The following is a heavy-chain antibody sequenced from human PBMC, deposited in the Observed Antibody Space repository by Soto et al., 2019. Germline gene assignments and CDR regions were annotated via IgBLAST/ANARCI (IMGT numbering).Heavy chain of an antibody. CDR3: ARHLTYNWNEAGWFDP. D-gene: IGHD1-20*01. J-gene: IGHJ5*02. Sequence: PGESLKISCNGSGYSFTSYWISWVRQMPGKGLEWMGRIDPSDSYTNYSPSFQGHVTISADKSISTAYLQWSSLKASDTAMYYCARHLTYNWNEAGWFDPWGQGTLVTVYS. CDR2: IDPSDSYT. V-gene: IGHV5-10-1*01. CDR1: GYSFTSYW.